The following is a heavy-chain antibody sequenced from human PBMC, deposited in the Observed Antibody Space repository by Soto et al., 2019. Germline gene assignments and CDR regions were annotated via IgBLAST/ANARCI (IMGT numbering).Heavy chain of an antibody. V-gene: IGHV4-34*01. Sequence: QVQLQQWGAGLLKPSETLSLTCAVYGGSFSGYYWNWIRQPPGKGLEWIGEINHSGSTNYNPSLKSRVTFSVDTSKTQFSLKLSSVTAADTAVYYCARGWGRIFDYWGQGTLVTVSS. D-gene: IGHD7-27*01. CDR3: ARGWGRIFDY. CDR2: INHSGST. CDR1: GGSFSGYY. J-gene: IGHJ4*02.